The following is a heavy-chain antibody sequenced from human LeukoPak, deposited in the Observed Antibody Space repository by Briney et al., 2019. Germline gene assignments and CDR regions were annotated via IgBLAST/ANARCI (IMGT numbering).Heavy chain of an antibody. V-gene: IGHV3-53*05. Sequence: QTGGSLRLSCAASGFTVSSNFMGWVRQAPGKGLECVSVIYGGGSTFYADSVKGRFTISRDTSKNTLYLQMNSLRAEDTAVYYCATLDYGDYTGQGTLVTVSS. J-gene: IGHJ4*02. CDR3: ATLDYGDY. CDR1: GFTVSSNF. CDR2: IYGGGST.